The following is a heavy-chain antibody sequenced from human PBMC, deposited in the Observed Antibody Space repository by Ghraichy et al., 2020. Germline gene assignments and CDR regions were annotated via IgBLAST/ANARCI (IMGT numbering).Heavy chain of an antibody. CDR2: IYSGGST. Sequence: GESLNISCAASGFTVSSNYMSWVRQAPGKGLEWVSVIYSGGSTYYADSVKGRFTISRDNSKNTLYLQMNSLRAEDTAVYYCARETRDYGSGSHFRYYYYGMDVWGQGTTVTVSS. J-gene: IGHJ6*02. V-gene: IGHV3-53*01. CDR3: ARETRDYGSGSHFRYYYYGMDV. D-gene: IGHD3-10*01. CDR1: GFTVSSNY.